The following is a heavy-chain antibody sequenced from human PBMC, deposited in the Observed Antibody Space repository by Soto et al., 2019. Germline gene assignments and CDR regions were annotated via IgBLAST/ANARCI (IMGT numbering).Heavy chain of an antibody. J-gene: IGHJ6*03. D-gene: IGHD1-1*01. CDR1: GGSFSGYY. V-gene: IGHV4-34*01. CDR3: AVDPELDPASPYYYMDV. CDR2: INHSGST. Sequence: PSETLSLTCAVYGGSFSGYYWSWIRQPPGKGLEWIGEINHSGSTNYNPSLKSRVTISVDTSKNQFSLKLSSVTAADTAVYYCAVDPELDPASPYYYMDVWGKGTTVTVSS.